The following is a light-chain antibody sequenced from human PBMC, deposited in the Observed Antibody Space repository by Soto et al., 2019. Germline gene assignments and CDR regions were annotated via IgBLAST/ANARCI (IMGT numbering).Light chain of an antibody. CDR1: SSNIGSNY. J-gene: IGLJ3*02. V-gene: IGLV1-47*01. CDR2: KNN. Sequence: QSVLTQPPSASGTPGQRVTISCSGSSSNIGSNYVYWYQQLPGTAPKLLIYKNNQRPSGVPDRISGSKSGTSASLAFSGFRSEDEADYYCAAWDDSLSGWVFGGGTKLTVL. CDR3: AAWDDSLSGWV.